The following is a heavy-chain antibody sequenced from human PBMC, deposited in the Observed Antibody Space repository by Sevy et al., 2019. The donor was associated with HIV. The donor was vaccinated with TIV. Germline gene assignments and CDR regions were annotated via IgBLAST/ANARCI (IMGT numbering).Heavy chain of an antibody. CDR3: ARGVVINNWFDP. CDR1: GGSISSGGYS. Sequence: SETLSLTCAVSGGSISSGGYSWSWIRQPPGKGLEWIGYIYHRGSAYYNPSLKSRVTISVDRSKNQFSLKLSSVTAADTAVYYCARGVVINNWFDPWGQGTLVTVSS. V-gene: IGHV4-30-2*01. D-gene: IGHD3-22*01. J-gene: IGHJ5*02. CDR2: IYHRGSA.